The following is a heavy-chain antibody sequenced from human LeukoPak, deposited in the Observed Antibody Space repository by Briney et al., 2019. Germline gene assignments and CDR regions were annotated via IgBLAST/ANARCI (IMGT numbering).Heavy chain of an antibody. J-gene: IGHJ4*02. CDR2: IKHDGSEK. Sequence: VGSLRLSCTASGFTFNSYSMTWVRQAPGNGLEWVANIKHDGSEKYYVDSVRGRVTISRDNAKNSLYLQMNTLRAEDTAVYFCARHNYYHFDYWGQGTLVTASS. D-gene: IGHD1-1*01. CDR3: ARHNYYHFDY. CDR1: GFTFNSYS. V-gene: IGHV3-7*01.